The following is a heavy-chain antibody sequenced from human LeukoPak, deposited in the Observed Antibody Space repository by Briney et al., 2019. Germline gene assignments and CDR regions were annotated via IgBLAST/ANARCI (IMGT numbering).Heavy chain of an antibody. CDR2: INWNGGRT. J-gene: IGHJ4*02. CDR3: ARGISSRPGGHYYFDY. CDR1: GFTFDQDA. Sequence: GGALRLSCAASGFTFDQDAMSWVRQVPGKGLEWVSYINWNGGRTSYVDSVKGRFTISRDNAKNSLYLQMNSLRAEDTALYYCARGISSRPGGHYYFDYWGQGTLVTVSS. V-gene: IGHV3-20*04. D-gene: IGHD2-15*01.